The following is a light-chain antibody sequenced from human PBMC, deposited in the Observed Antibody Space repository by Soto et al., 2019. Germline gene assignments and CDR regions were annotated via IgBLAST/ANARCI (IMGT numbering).Light chain of an antibody. CDR2: GAS. J-gene: IGKJ5*01. V-gene: IGKV3-15*01. CDR3: MQVRQTTIT. CDR1: QSISSD. Sequence: IVMTQSPATLSVSPGERATLSCRASQSISSDVAWYQQKPGQAPRLLIYGASTTAPGVPDRFSGSGSGTDFTLKVSRVEDEDVGVYDCMQVRQTTITFCQGTRLKIK.